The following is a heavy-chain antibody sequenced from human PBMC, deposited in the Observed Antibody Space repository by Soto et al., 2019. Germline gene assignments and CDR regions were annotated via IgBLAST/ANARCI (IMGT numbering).Heavy chain of an antibody. CDR2: IYYSGST. D-gene: IGHD4-17*01. Sequence: PSETLSLTCTVSGGSISSSSYYWGWIRQPPGKGLEWIGSIYYSGSTYYNPSLKSRVTISVDTSKNQFSLKLSSVTAADTAVYYCARLTTVTKEFDPWGQGTLVTVSS. J-gene: IGHJ5*02. CDR3: ARLTTVTKEFDP. CDR1: GGSISSSSYY. V-gene: IGHV4-39*01.